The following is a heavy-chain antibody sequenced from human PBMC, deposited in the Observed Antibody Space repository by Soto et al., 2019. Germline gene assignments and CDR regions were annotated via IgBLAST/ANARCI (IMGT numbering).Heavy chain of an antibody. V-gene: IGHV4-61*01. D-gene: IGHD3-10*01. CDR3: ARGKTYYYGSGTKYYYYYYGMDV. Sequence: SETLSLTCTVSGGSVSSGSYYWSWIRQPPGKGLEWIGYIYYSGSTNYNPSLKSRVTISVDTSKNQFSLKLSSVTAADTAVYYCARGKTYYYGSGTKYYYYYYGMDVWGQGTTVTVSS. CDR1: GGSVSSGSYY. CDR2: IYYSGST. J-gene: IGHJ6*02.